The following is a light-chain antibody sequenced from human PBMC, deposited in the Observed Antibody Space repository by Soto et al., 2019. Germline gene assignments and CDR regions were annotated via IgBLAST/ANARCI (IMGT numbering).Light chain of an antibody. V-gene: IGKV3-15*01. Sequence: AAVSLPPEGRATLSCRASQSISDTLAWYQQKPGQAPRLLIYGASTRSLGFPARFSGSGSGTDFTLTICCLQSEDCIVDCCKLYKFWLWTF. CDR3: KLYKFWLWT. CDR2: GAS. CDR1: QSISDT. J-gene: IGKJ1*01.